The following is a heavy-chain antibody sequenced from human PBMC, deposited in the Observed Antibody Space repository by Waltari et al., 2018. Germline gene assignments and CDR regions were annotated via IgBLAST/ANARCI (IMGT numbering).Heavy chain of an antibody. V-gene: IGHV4-34*01. CDR3: ARGGSYQLLLYLFDY. CDR1: GGSFSGYY. Sequence: QVQLQQWGAGLLKPSETLSLPCAVYGGSFSGYYWSWIRQPPGKGLEWIGEINHSGSTNYNPSLKRRVTISVDTSKNQFSLKLSSVTAADTAVYYGARGGSYQLLLYLFDYWGQGTLVTVSS. D-gene: IGHD2-2*01. CDR2: INHSGST. J-gene: IGHJ4*02.